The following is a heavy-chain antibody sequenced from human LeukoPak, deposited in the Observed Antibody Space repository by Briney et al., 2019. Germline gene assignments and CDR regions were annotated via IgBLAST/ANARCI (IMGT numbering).Heavy chain of an antibody. CDR2: MNPNSGNT. CDR1: GYTFTSYD. J-gene: IGHJ4*02. CDR3: ARQGGIAAPWDY. Sequence: ASVTVSFKASGYTFTSYDINWVRQATGQGLEWMGWMNPNSGNTGYAQKFQGRVTMTRNTSISTAYMELSSLRSEDTAVYYCARQGGIAAPWDYWGQGTLVTVSS. V-gene: IGHV1-8*01. D-gene: IGHD6-13*01.